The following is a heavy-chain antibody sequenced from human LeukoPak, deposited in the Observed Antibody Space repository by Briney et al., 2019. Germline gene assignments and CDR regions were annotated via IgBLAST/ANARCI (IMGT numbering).Heavy chain of an antibody. CDR2: INHSGST. Sequence: PSETLSLTCAVYGGSFSGYYWSWIRQPPGKGLEWIGEINHSGSTNYNPSLKSRVTISVDTSKNQFSLKLSSVTAADTAVYYCARGYDSSGYYSREYHYGMDVWGQGTTVTVSS. CDR3: ARGYDSSGYYSREYHYGMDV. J-gene: IGHJ6*02. D-gene: IGHD3-22*01. V-gene: IGHV4-34*01. CDR1: GGSFSGYY.